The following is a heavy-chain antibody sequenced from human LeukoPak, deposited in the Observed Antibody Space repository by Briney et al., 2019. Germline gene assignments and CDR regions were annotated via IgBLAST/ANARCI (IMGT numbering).Heavy chain of an antibody. Sequence: GGSLRLSCAASGFTFSSYAMSWVRQAPGKGLEWVSAISGSGGSTYYADSVKGRFTLSRDNSKNTLYLQMNSLRAEDTAVYYCAKDGVSIVVVVAATDAFDIWGQGTMVTVSS. CDR1: GFTFSSYA. D-gene: IGHD2-15*01. V-gene: IGHV3-23*01. CDR3: AKDGVSIVVVVAATDAFDI. J-gene: IGHJ3*02. CDR2: ISGSGGST.